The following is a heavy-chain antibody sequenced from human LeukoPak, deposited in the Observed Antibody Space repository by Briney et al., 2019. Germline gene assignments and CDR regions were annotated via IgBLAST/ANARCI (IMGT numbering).Heavy chain of an antibody. Sequence: PGGSLRLSCAASGFTFSSYSMNWVRQAPGKGLEWVSYISSSSSTIYYADSVKGRFTISRDNAKNSLYLQMNSLRTEDTALYYCAKEGGIAALVFWGQGTLVTVSS. CDR1: GFTFSSYS. CDR3: AKEGGIAALVF. V-gene: IGHV3-48*04. CDR2: ISSSSSTI. D-gene: IGHD6-13*01. J-gene: IGHJ4*02.